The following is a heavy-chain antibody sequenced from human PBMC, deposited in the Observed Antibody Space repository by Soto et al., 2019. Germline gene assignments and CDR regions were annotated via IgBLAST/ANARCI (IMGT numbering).Heavy chain of an antibody. V-gene: IGHV3-66*01. CDR1: GFTVSSNY. CDR3: ARMGDSSGYSGWFDP. CDR2: IYSGGST. D-gene: IGHD3-22*01. Sequence: GGSLRLSCAASGFTVSSNYMGWVRQAPGKGLEWVSVIYSGGSTYYADSVKGRFTISRDNSKNTLYLQMNSLRAEDTAVYYCARMGDSSGYSGWFDPWGQGTLVTVSS. J-gene: IGHJ5*02.